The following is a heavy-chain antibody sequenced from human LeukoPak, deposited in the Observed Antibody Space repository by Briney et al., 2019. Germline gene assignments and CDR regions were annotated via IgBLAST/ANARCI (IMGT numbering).Heavy chain of an antibody. CDR1: GGSISSTSYF. J-gene: IGHJ3*02. V-gene: IGHV4-39*01. CDR2: IYYSGST. CDR3: AKAGVRYYDSSGLHAFDI. D-gene: IGHD3-22*01. Sequence: PSETLSLTCTVSGGSISSTSYFWGWIRQPPEKGLEWIGTIYYSGSTYYNPSLKSRVTMSVDTSRNQFSLKLSSVNAADTAVYYCAKAGVRYYDSSGLHAFDIWGQGTMVTVSS.